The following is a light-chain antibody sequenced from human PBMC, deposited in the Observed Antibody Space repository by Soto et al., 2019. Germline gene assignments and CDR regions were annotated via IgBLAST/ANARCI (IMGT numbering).Light chain of an antibody. V-gene: IGKV3-15*01. CDR2: GAS. Sequence: EIVMTQSPATLSVSPGERVTLSCRARQSAGSNLACYQQKPGQAPRLLIYGASTRATGIPARFSGSGSETEFTLTISSLQAEDSAVYFCQQYNNWPTWTFGQGTKVDIK. J-gene: IGKJ1*01. CDR3: QQYNNWPTWT. CDR1: QSAGSN.